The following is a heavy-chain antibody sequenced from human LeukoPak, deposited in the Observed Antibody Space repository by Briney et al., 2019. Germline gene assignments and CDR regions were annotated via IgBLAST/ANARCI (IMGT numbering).Heavy chain of an antibody. CDR3: ARVARSGSWASFDY. Sequence: SETLSLTCTVSGGSISSYYWSWIRQPAGKGLEWIGRIYTSGSTNYNPSLKSRVTMSVDTSKNQFSLKLSSVTAADTAVYYCARVARSGSWASFDYWGQGTLVTVFS. V-gene: IGHV4-4*07. CDR1: GGSISSYY. J-gene: IGHJ4*02. CDR2: IYTSGST. D-gene: IGHD1-26*01.